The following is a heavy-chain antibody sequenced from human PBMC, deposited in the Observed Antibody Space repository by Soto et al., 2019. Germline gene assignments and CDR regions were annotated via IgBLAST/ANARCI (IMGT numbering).Heavy chain of an antibody. CDR2: MNPNSGNT. CDR3: ARVGDPRITIFCFVSEDYYCDFMSV. J-gene: IGHJ6*03. Sequence: ASVKVSCKASGYTFTSYDINWVRQATGQGLEWMGWMNPNSGNTGYAQKFQGRVTMTRNTSISTAYMELSSLRSEDTAVYYCARVGDPRITIFCFVSEDYYCDFMSVSGKGSTVT. V-gene: IGHV1-8*01. D-gene: IGHD3-3*01. CDR1: GYTFTSYD.